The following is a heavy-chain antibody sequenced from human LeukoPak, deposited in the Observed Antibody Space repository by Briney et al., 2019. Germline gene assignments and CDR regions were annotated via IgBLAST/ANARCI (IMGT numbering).Heavy chain of an antibody. V-gene: IGHV4-61*02. CDR3: ARGLAPRFTFDY. J-gene: IGHJ4*02. Sequence: SQTLSLTCTVSGGSISSGSYYWSWIRHPAGKGLEWIGRIYTSGSTNYNPSLKSRVTISVETSKNQFSLKLSSVTAADTAVYYCARGLAPRFTFDYWGQGTLVTVSS. D-gene: IGHD6-19*01. CDR1: GGSISSGSYY. CDR2: IYTSGST.